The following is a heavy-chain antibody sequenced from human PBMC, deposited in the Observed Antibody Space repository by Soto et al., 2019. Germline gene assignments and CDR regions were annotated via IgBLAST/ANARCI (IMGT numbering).Heavy chain of an antibody. D-gene: IGHD5-12*01. CDR1: GFTFSSYG. CDR2: ISGSGGDT. V-gene: IGHV3-23*01. J-gene: IGHJ3*02. Sequence: DVQLLESGGGLVQPGGSLRLSCAASGFTFSSYGMSWVRQAPGKGLEWVSTISGSGGDTFYAGSVKGRFTVSRDNSRDILFLQMNSLRAEDTAVYYCAKDRSGYNYEAFDMWGQGTVVTVSS. CDR3: AKDRSGYNYEAFDM.